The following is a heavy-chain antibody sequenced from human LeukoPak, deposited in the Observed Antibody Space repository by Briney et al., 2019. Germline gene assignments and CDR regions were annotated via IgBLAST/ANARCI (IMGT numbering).Heavy chain of an antibody. CDR3: ARERRRDGYNYKDY. D-gene: IGHD5-24*01. V-gene: IGHV3-30*04. J-gene: IGHJ4*02. Sequence: GGSLRLSCAVSGFTFSAYGMHWVRQAPGKGLEWVAVISYDGSYQAYADSVKGRFTVSRDSSKNTLYLQLNSLRPEETGLYYCARERRRDGYNYKDYWGQGTQVSVSS. CDR2: ISYDGSYQ. CDR1: GFTFSAYG.